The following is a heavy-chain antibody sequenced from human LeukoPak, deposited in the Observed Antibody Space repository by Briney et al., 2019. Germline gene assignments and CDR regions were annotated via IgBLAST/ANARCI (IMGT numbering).Heavy chain of an antibody. CDR2: INWNGGST. D-gene: IGHD6-13*01. CDR1: GFTFSSYG. CDR3: ARLKVAAGSNFDY. V-gene: IGHV3-20*04. J-gene: IGHJ4*02. Sequence: PGGSLRLSCAASGFTFSSYGMSWVRQAPGKGLEWVSGINWNGGSTSYADSVKGRFTISRGNAKNSLYLQMNSLRAEDTALYYCARLKVAAGSNFDYWGQGTLVTVSS.